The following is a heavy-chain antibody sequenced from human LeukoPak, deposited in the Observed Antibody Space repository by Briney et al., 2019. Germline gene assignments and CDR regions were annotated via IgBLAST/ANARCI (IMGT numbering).Heavy chain of an antibody. V-gene: IGHV1-18*01. CDR3: ARAVMVRGVIMTYYFDY. J-gene: IGHJ4*02. CDR1: GYTFTSYG. Sequence: GASVKVSCKASGYTFTSYGVNWVRQAPGQGLEWMGWISAYNDNTNYAQKLQDRITMTTDTSTSTAYMELRSLRSEDTAVYYCARAVMVRGVIMTYYFDYWGQGTLVTVSS. D-gene: IGHD3-10*01. CDR2: ISAYNDNT.